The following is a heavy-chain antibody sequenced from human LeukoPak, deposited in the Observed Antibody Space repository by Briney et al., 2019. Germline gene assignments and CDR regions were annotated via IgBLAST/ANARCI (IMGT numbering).Heavy chain of an antibody. D-gene: IGHD3-22*01. CDR3: ATLRGDYYDSRAYDL. CDR1: GGSIGSYY. V-gene: IGHV4-59*01. Sequence: SETLSLTCTVSGGSIGSYYWSWIRQPPGKGLEWIGYIFYSGSTNYNPSLKSRVTISVDTSKNHFSLKLSSVTAADTAGYYCATLRGDYYDSRAYDLWGQGTMVTVSS. CDR2: IFYSGST. J-gene: IGHJ3*01.